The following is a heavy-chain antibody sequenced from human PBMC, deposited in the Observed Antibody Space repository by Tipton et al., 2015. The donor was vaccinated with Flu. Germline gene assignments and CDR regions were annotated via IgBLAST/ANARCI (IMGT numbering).Heavy chain of an antibody. CDR3: ARRRDGYNCFDY. D-gene: IGHD5-24*01. Sequence: TLSLTCTVSGGSISSGSYYWTWIRQPAGKGLEWIGHIYTSGNTYYNPSLKSRVTISVDTSKNQFSLKLSSVTAADTAVYYCARRRDGYNCFDYWGQGTRVTVSS. CDR1: GGSISSGSYY. V-gene: IGHV4-61*09. CDR2: IYTSGNT. J-gene: IGHJ4*02.